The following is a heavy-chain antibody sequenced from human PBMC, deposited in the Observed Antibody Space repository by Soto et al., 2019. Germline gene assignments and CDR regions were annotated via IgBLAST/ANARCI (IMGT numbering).Heavy chain of an antibody. CDR2: ISAYNGNT. Sequence: ASVKVSCKASGYTFTSYGISWVRQAPGQGLEWMGWISAYNGNTNYAQKLQGRVTMTTDTSTSTAYMELRSLRSDDTAVYYCARDGEVDYGDYESQIDYRGQRTLVTVSS. CDR1: GYTFTSYG. V-gene: IGHV1-18*01. CDR3: ARDGEVDYGDYESQIDY. D-gene: IGHD4-17*01. J-gene: IGHJ4*02.